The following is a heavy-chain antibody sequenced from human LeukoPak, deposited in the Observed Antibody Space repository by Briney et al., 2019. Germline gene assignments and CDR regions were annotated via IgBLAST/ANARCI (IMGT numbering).Heavy chain of an antibody. Sequence: RRSLRLSCAASGFTFTSYAMHWVRQAPGKGLEWVAVISYDGSNKYYANTVKGRFTISRDNSKNTLYLQMNSLRAEDTAVYYCARVYRRPNYYDSSGYYYLTDYFDYWGQGTLVTVSS. V-gene: IGHV3-30-3*01. CDR1: GFTFTSYA. J-gene: IGHJ4*02. CDR3: ARVYRRPNYYDSSGYYYLTDYFDY. CDR2: ISYDGSNK. D-gene: IGHD3-22*01.